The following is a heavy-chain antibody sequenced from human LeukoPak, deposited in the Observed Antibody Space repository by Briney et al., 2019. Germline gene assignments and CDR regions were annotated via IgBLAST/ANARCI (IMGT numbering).Heavy chain of an antibody. D-gene: IGHD6-19*01. CDR3: ARGLYSSGWALDY. CDR1: GFTFSTSA. J-gene: IGHJ4*02. Sequence: PGGSLRLSCVASGFTFSTSAMHWVRQAPGKGLEWVAVIYYDGGNKYYADSVKGRFTISRDNSNNALSLQMNSLRAGDTAVYYCARGLYSSGWALDYWGPGTLVTVSS. V-gene: IGHV3-30-3*01. CDR2: IYYDGGNK.